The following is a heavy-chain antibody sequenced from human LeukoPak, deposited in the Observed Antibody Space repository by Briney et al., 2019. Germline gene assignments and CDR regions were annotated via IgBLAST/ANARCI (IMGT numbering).Heavy chain of an antibody. CDR2: IHYSGST. J-gene: IGHJ6*02. CDR1: GGSFSRYY. D-gene: IGHD5-12*01. V-gene: IGHV4-59*01. CDR3: ARVSGATITTYYGMDV. Sequence: PSETLSLTCTVSGGSFSRYYWSWIRQPPGKGLEWIGNIHYSGSTNYNPSLKSRVTISIDTSKNQFSLRLSSVTAVDTAVYYCARVSGATITTYYGMDVWGQGTTATVS.